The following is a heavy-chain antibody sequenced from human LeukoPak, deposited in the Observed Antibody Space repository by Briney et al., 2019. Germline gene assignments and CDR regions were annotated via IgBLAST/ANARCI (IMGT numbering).Heavy chain of an antibody. CDR3: ASGMQLRVGELFLDTRYDGFDL. CDR1: GYTLTSHY. J-gene: IGHJ3*01. V-gene: IGHV1-46*01. CDR2: ISPRGGAT. Sequence: ASVKASCKASGYTLTSHYMHWVRQAPGQGLEWMGLISPRGGATIYGQKFQGRVTMTSDTSTSTVYMELSSLRPADTAVYYCASGMQLRVGELFLDTRYDGFDLWGQGTMVTVSS. D-gene: IGHD3-16*01.